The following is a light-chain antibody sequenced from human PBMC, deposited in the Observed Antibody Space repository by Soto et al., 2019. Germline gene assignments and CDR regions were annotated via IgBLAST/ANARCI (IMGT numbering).Light chain of an antibody. CDR2: GAS. V-gene: IGKV3-20*01. Sequence: EIVLTQYPGTLSLSPGERATLSCRASQSVSSNYLAWYQQKPGQAPRLLIYGASIRATGIPDRFSGSGSGTDFTLTISRLEPEDFAVYSCEQYGSSPLTFGGGTKVEIK. CDR3: EQYGSSPLT. J-gene: IGKJ4*01. CDR1: QSVSSNY.